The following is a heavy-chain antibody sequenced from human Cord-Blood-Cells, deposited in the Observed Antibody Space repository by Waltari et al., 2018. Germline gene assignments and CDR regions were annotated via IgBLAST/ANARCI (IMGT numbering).Heavy chain of an antibody. CDR1: GFTFSSYW. D-gene: IGHD6-13*01. J-gene: IGHJ3*02. CDR3: ARDYSQLGDAFDI. Sequence: EVQLVESGGGLVQPGGSLRLSCAASGFTFSSYWMSWVRQAPGKGLGGGANIKQNGREKYYVDSVKGRFTISRDNAKNSLYLQMNSLRAEDTAVYYCARDYSQLGDAFDIWGQGTMVTVSS. CDR2: IKQNGREK. V-gene: IGHV3-7*01.